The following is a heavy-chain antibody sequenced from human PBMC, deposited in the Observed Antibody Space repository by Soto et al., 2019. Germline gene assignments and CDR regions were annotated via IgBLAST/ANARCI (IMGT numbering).Heavy chain of an antibody. CDR3: ARGPITMVRGVYFDY. V-gene: IGHV4-31*03. Sequence: QVQLQESGPGLVKPSQTLSLTCTVSGGSISSGGYYWSWIRQHPGKGLEWIGYIYYSGSTYYNPSLRSRVTISVDTSKNQFSLKLSSVTAADTAVYYCARGPITMVRGVYFDYWGQGTLVTVSS. CDR1: GGSISSGGYY. CDR2: IYYSGST. J-gene: IGHJ4*02. D-gene: IGHD3-10*01.